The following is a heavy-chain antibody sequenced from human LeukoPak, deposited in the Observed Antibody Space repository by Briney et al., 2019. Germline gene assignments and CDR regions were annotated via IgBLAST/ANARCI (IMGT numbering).Heavy chain of an antibody. CDR2: VSGSGAST. V-gene: IGHV3-23*01. D-gene: IGHD2-8*02. J-gene: IGHJ4*02. Sequence: GGSLRLSCAASGFTFSSYAMSWVRQAPGKGLEWVSAVSGSGASTYYSDSVRGRFTISRDNSKNTLHLQTNSLRAEDTAVFYCAREPRDCTGGTCHSGGGYYFEYWGQGILVTVSS. CDR1: GFTFSSYA. CDR3: AREPRDCTGGTCHSGGGYYFEY.